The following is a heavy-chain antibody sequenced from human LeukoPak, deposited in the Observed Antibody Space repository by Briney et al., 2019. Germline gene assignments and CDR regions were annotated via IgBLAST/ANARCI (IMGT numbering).Heavy chain of an antibody. D-gene: IGHD3-10*01. CDR3: ARRGGSGVRGDYYFDY. CDR1: GGSISSSNSF. V-gene: IGHV4-39*01. J-gene: IGHJ4*02. Sequence: SETLSLTCTVSGGSISSSNSFWGWIRQPPGKGLEWIASLDYSGGVYYNPSLKSRVTIYVDTSKNQFSLKVNSVTAADTAVYYCARRGGSGVRGDYYFDYWGQGTLVTVSS. CDR2: LDYSGGV.